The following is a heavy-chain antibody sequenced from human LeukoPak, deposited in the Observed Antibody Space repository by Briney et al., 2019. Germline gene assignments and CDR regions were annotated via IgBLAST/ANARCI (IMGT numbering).Heavy chain of an antibody. J-gene: IGHJ4*02. CDR1: GFTFGTHA. CDR2: MSGRGDTS. D-gene: IGHD6-19*01. Sequence: GSLRLSCAASGFTFGTHAMTWVRQAPGKGLEWVSGMSGRGDTSYYADSVKGRFTISRDNSKNTLFLQMNSLRAEDTAVYYCAKLAGIRGWFVYYFDYWGQGTLVTVS. CDR3: AKLAGIRGWFVYYFDY. V-gene: IGHV3-23*01.